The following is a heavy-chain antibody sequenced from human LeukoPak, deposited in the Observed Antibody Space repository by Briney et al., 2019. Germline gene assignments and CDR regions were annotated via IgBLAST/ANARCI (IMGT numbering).Heavy chain of an antibody. Sequence: PGGSLRLSCAASGFTFSSYGMHWVRQAPGKGLEWVAFIRYDGSNKYCADSVKGRFTISRDNSKNTLYLQMNSLRAEDTAVYYCAKDGNYYDSSELDAFDIWGQGTMVTVSS. CDR1: GFTFSSYG. J-gene: IGHJ3*02. CDR3: AKDGNYYDSSELDAFDI. D-gene: IGHD3-22*01. CDR2: IRYDGSNK. V-gene: IGHV3-30*02.